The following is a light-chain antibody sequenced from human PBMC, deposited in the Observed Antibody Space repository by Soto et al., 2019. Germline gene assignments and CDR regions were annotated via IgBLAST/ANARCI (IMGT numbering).Light chain of an antibody. V-gene: IGKV3-11*01. CDR1: QRVSSY. CDR3: QQRSNWPRT. CDR2: DAS. Sequence: EIVLTQSPATLSLSPGERATLSCRASQRVSSYLAWYQQKPGQAPRLLIYDASSRATGIPARFSGSGSGTDFTLTISSLEPEDFAVYYCQQRSNWPRTFGQGTTVEI. J-gene: IGKJ1*01.